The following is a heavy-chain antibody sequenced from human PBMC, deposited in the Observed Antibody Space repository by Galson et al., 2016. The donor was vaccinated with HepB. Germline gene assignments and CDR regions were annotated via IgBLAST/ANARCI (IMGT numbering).Heavy chain of an antibody. Sequence: SVKVSCKASGYTFTVYYIHWVRQAPGQRLEWMGWTNPNSGGTNYAQNFRDWVTMTTDTSISTAYMELSNLRSDDTAVYYCARDLDFWSGYSPLAYWGQGTLVTVSS. CDR1: GYTFTVYY. CDR3: ARDLDFWSGYSPLAY. D-gene: IGHD3-3*01. CDR2: TNPNSGGT. V-gene: IGHV1-2*04. J-gene: IGHJ4*02.